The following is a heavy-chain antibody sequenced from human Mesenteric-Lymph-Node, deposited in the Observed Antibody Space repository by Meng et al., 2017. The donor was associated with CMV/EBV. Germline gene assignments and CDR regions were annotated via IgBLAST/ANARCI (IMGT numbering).Heavy chain of an antibody. CDR3: TRIAGLGPGGAFDL. CDR2: IRPGDGGS. J-gene: IGHJ3*01. CDR1: GYTFSTYY. D-gene: IGHD6-13*01. V-gene: IGHV1-46*03. Sequence: ASVKVSCKASGYTFSTYYINWVRQAPGQGLEWVGIIRPGDGGSTYAQKLQGRVTMTRDTSTSTLYMELRGLRSEDTAVYYCTRIAGLGPGGAFDLWGQGTLVTVSS.